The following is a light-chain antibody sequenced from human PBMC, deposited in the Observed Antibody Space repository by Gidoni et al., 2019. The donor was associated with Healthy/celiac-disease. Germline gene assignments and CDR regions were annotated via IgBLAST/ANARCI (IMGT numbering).Light chain of an antibody. CDR1: QSVSSN. CDR2: GAS. CDR3: QQYNNWPRT. J-gene: IGKJ1*01. V-gene: IGKV3-15*01. Sequence: VMTQSPATLSVSPGERATLSCRASQSVSSNLAWYQQKPGQAPRLLIYGASTRATGIPARFSGSGSGTEFTLTISSLESEDFAVYYCQQYNNWPRTFGQGTKVEIK.